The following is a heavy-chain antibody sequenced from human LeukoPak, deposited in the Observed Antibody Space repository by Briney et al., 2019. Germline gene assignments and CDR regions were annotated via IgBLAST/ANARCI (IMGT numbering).Heavy chain of an antibody. J-gene: IGHJ4*02. CDR3: ARSIRGYSSGWYYFDY. CDR2: IYYSGST. V-gene: IGHV4-39*07. D-gene: IGHD6-19*01. CDR1: GGSIRSSTDY. Sequence: PSETLSLTCTVSGGSIRSSTDYWGWIRQPPGKELEWIGSIYYSGSTYYNLSLKSRVTISVDTSKNQFSVKLSSVTAADTAVYYCARSIRGYSSGWYYFDYWGQGTLITVSS.